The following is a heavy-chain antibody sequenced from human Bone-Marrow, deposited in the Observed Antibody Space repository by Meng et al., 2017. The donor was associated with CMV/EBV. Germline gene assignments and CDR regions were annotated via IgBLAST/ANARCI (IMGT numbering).Heavy chain of an antibody. CDR2: MSSAGSV. Sequence: ASGFPFSTYPLPWVRQAPGKGLEWVAVMSSAGSVYYADSVKGRFTISRDSSKNTLSLQMNNLRAEDTAMYYCARDKVPGGSSSFDYWGQGTLVTVSS. D-gene: IGHD6-13*01. J-gene: IGHJ4*02. CDR3: ARDKVPGGSSSFDY. CDR1: GFPFSTYP. V-gene: IGHV3-30*01.